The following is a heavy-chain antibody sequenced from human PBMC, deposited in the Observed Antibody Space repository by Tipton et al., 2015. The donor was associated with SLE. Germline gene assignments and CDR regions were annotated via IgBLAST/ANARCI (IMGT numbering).Heavy chain of an antibody. CDR2: IFSADTT. Sequence: SLRLSCAASGFTIRNNYMHWVRQAPGKGLEWVAIIFSADTTHYADSVKGRFTISRDSAKNTLSLQMNSLKTEDTAVYYCARGGFSGSFWRFSDRGGQGTLVTVCS. CDR1: GFTIRNNY. CDR3: ARGGFSGSFWRFSDR. V-gene: IGHV3-53*05. D-gene: IGHD1-26*01. J-gene: IGHJ5*02.